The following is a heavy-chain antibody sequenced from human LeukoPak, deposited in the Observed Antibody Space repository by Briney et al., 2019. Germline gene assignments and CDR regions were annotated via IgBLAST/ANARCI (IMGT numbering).Heavy chain of an antibody. CDR1: GFTFSSYS. V-gene: IGHV3-21*01. Sequence: GGSLRLSCAASGFTFSSYSMNWVRQAPGKGLEWVSSISNSSSYIYYADSVKGRFTISRDNAKNSLYLQMNSLRAEDTAVYYCARAPNLYFDYWGQGTLVTVSS. CDR3: ARAPNLYFDY. CDR2: ISNSSSYI. J-gene: IGHJ4*02.